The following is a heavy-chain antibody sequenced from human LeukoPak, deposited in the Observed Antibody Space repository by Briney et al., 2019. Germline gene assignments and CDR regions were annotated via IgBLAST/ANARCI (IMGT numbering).Heavy chain of an antibody. CDR3: ARGRRDCSGDCYVAFDI. J-gene: IGHJ3*02. CDR1: GFTFSDYY. D-gene: IGHD2-21*02. CDR2: IGSSGSTI. Sequence: GGSLRLSCAASGFTFSDYYMTWIRQAPGKGLEWVSYIGSSGSTIYYADSVKGRFTISRDNSKNSLFLQMHSLRADDTAVYYCARGRRDCSGDCYVAFDIWGQGTMVTVSS. V-gene: IGHV3-11*01.